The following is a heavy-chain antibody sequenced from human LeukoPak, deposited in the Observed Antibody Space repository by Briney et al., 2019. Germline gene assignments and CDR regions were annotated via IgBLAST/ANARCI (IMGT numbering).Heavy chain of an antibody. Sequence: PGRSLRLSCAASGFSFSDFGIHWVRQAPGKGLEWVAVLSPHANYEYYADSVQGRFAISRDDSKNTVYLQMNSLRDEETAVYYCARDWIDRSPDYWGLGTLVTVSS. J-gene: IGHJ4*02. CDR2: LSPHANYE. V-gene: IGHV3-33*01. CDR1: GFSFSDFG. D-gene: IGHD2-2*03. CDR3: ARDWIDRSPDY.